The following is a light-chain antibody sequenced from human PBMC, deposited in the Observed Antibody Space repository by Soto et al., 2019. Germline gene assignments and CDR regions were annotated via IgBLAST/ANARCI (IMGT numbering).Light chain of an antibody. CDR2: DVS. J-gene: IGLJ1*01. Sequence: QSALTRPASVSGSPGQSITISCTGTSSDVGGYNYVSWYQQHPGKAPKLMIYDVSNRPSGVSNRFSGSKSGNTASLTISGLVSEDEAVYDCSYYTSSSTLLYVFGSGTKLTVL. V-gene: IGLV2-14*01. CDR1: SSDVGGYNY. CDR3: SYYTSSSTLLYV.